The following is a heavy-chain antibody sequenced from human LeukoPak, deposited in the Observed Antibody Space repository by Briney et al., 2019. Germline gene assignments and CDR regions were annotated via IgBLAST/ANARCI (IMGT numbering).Heavy chain of an antibody. Sequence: SETLSLTCTVSGGSISSYYWSWIRQPPGKGLEWIGYIYYSGSTNYNPSLKSRVTISVDTSKNQFSLKLSSVIAADTAVYYCAREKGIAADAQDAFDIWGQGTMVTVSS. D-gene: IGHD6-13*01. CDR3: AREKGIAADAQDAFDI. V-gene: IGHV4-59*01. CDR1: GGSISSYY. CDR2: IYYSGST. J-gene: IGHJ3*02.